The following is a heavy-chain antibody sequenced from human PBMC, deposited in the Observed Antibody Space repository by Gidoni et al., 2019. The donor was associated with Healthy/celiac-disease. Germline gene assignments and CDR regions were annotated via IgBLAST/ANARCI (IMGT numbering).Heavy chain of an antibody. CDR1: GYTFTSYG. Sequence: QVQLVQSGAEGKKPGAAVKVSCKASGYTFTSYGICWVRQAPGQGLEWMEWSSAYNGNPNYAQKLQGRVTMTTDTATSTAYMELRSLSSDDTAVYYCARGSIAAADYGMDVWGQGTTVTVSS. CDR2: SSAYNGNP. CDR3: ARGSIAAADYGMDV. D-gene: IGHD6-13*01. J-gene: IGHJ6*02. V-gene: IGHV1-18*01.